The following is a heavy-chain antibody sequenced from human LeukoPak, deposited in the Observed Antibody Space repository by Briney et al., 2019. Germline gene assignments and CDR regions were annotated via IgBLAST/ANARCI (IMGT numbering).Heavy chain of an antibody. Sequence: PGGSLRLSCAASGFTFSNYWMHWVRQGPGKGLVWVSRINSDETSTSSADSVKGRFTISRDNAKNTLYLQMNSLRAEDTAVYYCARQYGSSSEFDYWGRGTLVTVSS. CDR3: ARQYGSSSEFDY. CDR2: INSDETST. CDR1: GFTFSNYW. J-gene: IGHJ4*02. V-gene: IGHV3-74*01. D-gene: IGHD6-6*01.